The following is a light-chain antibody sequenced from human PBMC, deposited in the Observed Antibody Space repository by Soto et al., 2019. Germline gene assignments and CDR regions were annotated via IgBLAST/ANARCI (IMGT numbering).Light chain of an antibody. Sequence: QSVLTQPPSVSGSPGQRVTISCTGTSSNLGGGYDVPWYQQLPGAAPKLVIFGNRNRPSGVPERFSGSKSGTSASLAITGLHAEDEADYYCQAYDYSLTASVFGGGTKLTVL. CDR3: QAYDYSLTASV. V-gene: IGLV1-40*01. CDR2: GNR. CDR1: SSNLGGGYD. J-gene: IGLJ3*02.